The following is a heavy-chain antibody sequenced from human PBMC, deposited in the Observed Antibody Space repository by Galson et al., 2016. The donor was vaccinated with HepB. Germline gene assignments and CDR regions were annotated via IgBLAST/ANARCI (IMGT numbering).Heavy chain of an antibody. V-gene: IGHV3-74*01. CDR1: GFTFSSYW. CDR3: ARDPPYYDILTDEGYFDL. J-gene: IGHJ2*01. Sequence: SLRLSCAASGFTFSSYWMHWVRQAPGKGLVWVSRINSDGRSTSYADSEKGRFTISRDNAKNTLYLQMNSLRAEDTAVYYCARDPPYYDILTDEGYFDLWGRGTLVTVSS. CDR2: INSDGRST. D-gene: IGHD3-9*01.